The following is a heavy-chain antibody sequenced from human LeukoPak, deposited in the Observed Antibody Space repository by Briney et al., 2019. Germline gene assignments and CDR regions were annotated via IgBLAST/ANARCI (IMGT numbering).Heavy chain of an antibody. D-gene: IGHD4-17*01. J-gene: IGHJ4*02. V-gene: IGHV3-21*04. CDR2: ISSSSSYI. CDR3: AKVSNDYGDYLFDY. CDR1: GFTFSSYS. Sequence: GGSLRLSCAASGFTFSSYSMNWVRQAPGKGLEWASSISSSSSYIYYADSVKGRFTISRDNSKNTLYLQMNSLRAEDTAVYYCAKVSNDYGDYLFDYWGQGTLVTVSS.